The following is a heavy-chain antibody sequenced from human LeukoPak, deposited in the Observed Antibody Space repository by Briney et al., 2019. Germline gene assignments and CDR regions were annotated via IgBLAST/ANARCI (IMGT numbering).Heavy chain of an antibody. CDR2: IYPGDSDT. CDR1: GYSFTSYW. Sequence: GESLQISCKGSGYSFTSYWIGWVRQMPGKGLEWMGIIYPGDSDTRYSPSFQGQVTISADKSISTAYLQWSSLKASDTAMYYCARGYCTNGVCSPFDYWGQGTLVTVSS. D-gene: IGHD2-8*01. V-gene: IGHV5-51*01. CDR3: ARGYCTNGVCSPFDY. J-gene: IGHJ4*02.